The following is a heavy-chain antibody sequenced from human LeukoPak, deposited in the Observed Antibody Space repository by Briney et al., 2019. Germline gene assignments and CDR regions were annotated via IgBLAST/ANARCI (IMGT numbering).Heavy chain of an antibody. V-gene: IGHV3-21*01. CDR2: ISSSSSYI. J-gene: IGHJ6*04. CDR1: GFTFSSYS. D-gene: IGHD3-9*01. Sequence: PGGSLRLSCAASGFTFSSYSMNWVRQAPGKGLEWVSSISSSSSYIYYADSVKGRFTISRDNAKNSLYLQMNSLRAEDTAVYYCARDGGDYDILTGYWMGYGMDVWGKGTTVTVSS. CDR3: ARDGGDYDILTGYWMGYGMDV.